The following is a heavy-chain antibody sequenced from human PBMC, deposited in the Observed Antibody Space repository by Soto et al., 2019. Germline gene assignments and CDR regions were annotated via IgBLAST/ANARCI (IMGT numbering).Heavy chain of an antibody. J-gene: IGHJ6*02. CDR3: TRDHGYGYGMDV. V-gene: IGHV3-48*01. CDR1: GFTFSTYS. Sequence: PGGSLRLSCAASGFTFSTYSMSWVRQAPGKGLEWISYITKSSRTIYYADSVKGRFTISRDNAKNSLYLQMNSLRAEDTAVYYCTRDHGYGYGMDVWGQGTTVTVSS. CDR2: ITKSSRTI. D-gene: IGHD5-12*01.